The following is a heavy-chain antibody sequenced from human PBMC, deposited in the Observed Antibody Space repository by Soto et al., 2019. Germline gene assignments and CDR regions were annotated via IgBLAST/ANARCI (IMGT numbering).Heavy chain of an antibody. CDR3: ARAPVGLDTISYLDY. Sequence: SETLSLTCTVSGDSVSSVGFHWAWLRRPPGKGLEWIGYIYNGGSTYYRPSLESRMHMSLDATRNNYSLRLTSVTAADTAVYFCARAPVGLDTISYLDYWGQGKLVT. J-gene: IGHJ4*02. CDR2: IYNGGST. V-gene: IGHV4-30-4*01. CDR1: GDSVSSVGFH. D-gene: IGHD3-3*01.